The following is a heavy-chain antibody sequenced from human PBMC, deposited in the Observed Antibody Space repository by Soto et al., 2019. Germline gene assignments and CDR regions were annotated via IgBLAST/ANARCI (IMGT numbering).Heavy chain of an antibody. CDR1: GGSISSYY. V-gene: IGHV4-59*01. CDR2: IYYSGTT. CDR3: ARATMVRGVINPFDY. J-gene: IGHJ4*02. Sequence: PSETLSLTCTVSGGSISSYYWSWIRQPPGKGLEWIGYIYYSGTTNYNPSLKSRVTISVDTSKNQFSLKLNSVTAADTAVYYCARATMVRGVINPFDYWGQGTLVTVSS. D-gene: IGHD3-10*01.